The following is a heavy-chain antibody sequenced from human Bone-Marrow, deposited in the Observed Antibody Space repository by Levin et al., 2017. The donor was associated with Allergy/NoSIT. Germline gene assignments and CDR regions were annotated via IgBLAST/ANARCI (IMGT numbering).Heavy chain of an antibody. D-gene: IGHD3-22*01. J-gene: IGHJ4*02. Sequence: SETLSLTCTVSGDSISSRHWWTWVRQAPGKGLEWIGEVFHSGTSNYNPSLKSRVTMSVDKSNNQFSLELISVTAADTAVYYCVRTVYYHPGSAAFRYFDSWGQGTLVPVSS. CDR3: VRTVYYHPGSAAFRYFDS. CDR1: GDSISSRHW. V-gene: IGHV4-4*02. CDR2: VFHSGTS.